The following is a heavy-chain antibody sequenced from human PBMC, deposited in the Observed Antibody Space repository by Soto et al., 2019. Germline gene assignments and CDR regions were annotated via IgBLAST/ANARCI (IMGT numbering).Heavy chain of an antibody. D-gene: IGHD3-10*01. CDR2: ISGSGGNT. V-gene: IGHV3-23*01. CDR1: GFTFSSYA. J-gene: IGHJ4*02. CDR3: AKVRSDYYGSGSYYVDY. Sequence: LRLSCAASGFTFSSYAMSWVRQAPGKGLEWVSAISGSGGNTYYADSVKGRFTISRDNSKNTLYLQMNRLRAEDTAVYYCAKVRSDYYGSGSYYVDYWGQGTLVTVSS.